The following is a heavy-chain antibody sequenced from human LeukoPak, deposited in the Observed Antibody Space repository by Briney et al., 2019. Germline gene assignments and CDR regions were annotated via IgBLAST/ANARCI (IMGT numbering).Heavy chain of an antibody. CDR1: GGSISSGGYY. CDR2: IYYSGST. CDR3: ARVEVFAFDI. Sequence: SETLSLTCTVSGGSISSGGYYWSWIPQHPGKGLEWIGYIYYSGSTYYNPSLKSRVTISVDTSKNQFSLKLSSVTAADTAVYYCARVEVFAFDIWGQGTMVTVSS. D-gene: IGHD1-1*01. V-gene: IGHV4-31*03. J-gene: IGHJ3*02.